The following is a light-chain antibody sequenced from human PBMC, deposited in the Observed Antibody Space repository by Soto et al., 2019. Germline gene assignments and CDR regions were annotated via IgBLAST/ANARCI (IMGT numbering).Light chain of an antibody. J-gene: IGKJ1*01. CDR2: DDS. CDR1: QSVSKN. CDR3: QLYNKLLRT. V-gene: IGKV3-15*01. Sequence: ERATPSCRASQSVSKNYLAWYQQKPGQAXRXXXYDDSTRATGIPARLSGSGSGTDFTLTIISLQSKDFVVYYCQLYNKLLRTVCHGTNVDI.